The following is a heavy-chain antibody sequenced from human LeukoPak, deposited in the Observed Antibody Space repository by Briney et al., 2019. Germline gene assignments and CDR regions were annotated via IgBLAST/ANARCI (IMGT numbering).Heavy chain of an antibody. CDR2: VDPEDGET. J-gene: IGHJ4*02. Sequence: GASVKVPCKASGYTFTDYYMHWVQQAPGKGLEWMGRVDPEDGETIYAEKFQGRVTITADTSTDTAYMELSNLRSEDTAVYYCTTKLYSSSSSSGYWGQGTLVTVSS. CDR3: TTKLYSSSSSSGY. D-gene: IGHD6-6*01. CDR1: GYTFTDYY. V-gene: IGHV1-69-2*01.